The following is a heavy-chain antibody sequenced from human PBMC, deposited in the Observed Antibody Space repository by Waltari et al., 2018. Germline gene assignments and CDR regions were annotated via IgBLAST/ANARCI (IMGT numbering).Heavy chain of an antibody. CDR3: VRHARTTSGGKHFDH. D-gene: IGHD2-15*01. Sequence: QLQLQESGPGLVKASETLSLTCTVSGDSISSSSYYWGWVRQPPGKGLDWIGNMYYSGSTYYTPSLQSRVTISGDTSKIQFSLKLSSVTAADTSMYYCVRHARTTSGGKHFDHWGQGMLVTVSP. V-gene: IGHV4-39*01. J-gene: IGHJ4*02. CDR1: GDSISSSSYY. CDR2: MYYSGST.